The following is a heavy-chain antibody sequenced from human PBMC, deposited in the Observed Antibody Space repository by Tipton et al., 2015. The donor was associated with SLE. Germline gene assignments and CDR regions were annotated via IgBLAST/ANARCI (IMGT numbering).Heavy chain of an antibody. V-gene: IGHV4-61*05. J-gene: IGHJ5*02. CDR3: ARHSEYNWFDR. CDR1: GGSISSSSYY. Sequence: TLSLTCTVSGGSISSSSYYWGWIRQPPGKGLEWIGYIYTSGSTNYNPSLKSRVTISGDTSKNQFSLNLNSVTAADTAVYYCARHSEYNWFDRWGQGTLVTVSS. CDR2: IYTSGST. D-gene: IGHD6-6*01.